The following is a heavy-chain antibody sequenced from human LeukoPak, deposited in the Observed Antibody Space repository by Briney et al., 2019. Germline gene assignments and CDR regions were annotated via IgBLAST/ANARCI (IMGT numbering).Heavy chain of an antibody. D-gene: IGHD6-13*01. CDR2: IIPILGIA. CDR1: GSTFSSYT. V-gene: IGHV1-69*02. CDR3: ASMITAAGTNHFDY. J-gene: IGHJ4*02. Sequence: ASVKVSCKASGSTFSSYTISWVRQAPGQGLEWMGRIIPILGIANYAQKFQGRVTITADKSTSTAYMELSSLRSEDTAVYYCASMITAAGTNHFDYWGQGTLVTVSS.